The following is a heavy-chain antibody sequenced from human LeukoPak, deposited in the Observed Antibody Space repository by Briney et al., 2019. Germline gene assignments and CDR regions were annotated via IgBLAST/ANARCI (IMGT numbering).Heavy chain of an antibody. D-gene: IGHD6-13*01. V-gene: IGHV1-18*01. J-gene: IGHJ4*02. CDR2: INANNGNT. CDR3: ARGPIAAAGDY. CDR1: GYTFTSYG. Sequence: ASVKVSCKASGYTFTSYGITWARQAPGQGLEWMGWINANNGNTNYAQNLQGRVTMTRDTSTSAAYMDLRSLRSDDTAVYYCARGPIAAAGDYWGQGTLVTVSS.